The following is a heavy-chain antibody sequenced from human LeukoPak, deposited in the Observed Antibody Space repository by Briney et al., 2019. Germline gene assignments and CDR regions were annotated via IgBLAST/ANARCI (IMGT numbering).Heavy chain of an antibody. Sequence: TGGSLRLSCAAPGFTFSSYAMHWVRQAPGKGLEWVAVISYDGSNKYYADSVKGRFTISRDNSKNTLYLQMNSLRAEDTAVYYCARDPGAFEYSSRGSFDYWGQGTLVTVSS. J-gene: IGHJ4*02. D-gene: IGHD6-6*01. CDR3: ARDPGAFEYSSRGSFDY. CDR2: ISYDGSNK. V-gene: IGHV3-30-3*01. CDR1: GFTFSSYA.